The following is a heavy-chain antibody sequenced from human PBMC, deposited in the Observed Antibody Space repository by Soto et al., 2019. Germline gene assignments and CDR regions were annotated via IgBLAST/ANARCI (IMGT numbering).Heavy chain of an antibody. J-gene: IGHJ5*01. CDR1: GGSFSGYY. CDR2: INHSGST. V-gene: IGHV4-34*01. CDR3: VSANRVLGVGEFPLDS. D-gene: IGHD3-10*01. Sequence: QVQLQQWGAGLLKPSETLSLTCAVYGGSFSGYYWSWIRQPPGKGLEWIGEINHSGSTNYNPSLRSRVTISVETSKNKFSLKLSSVTAAVPAVYSCVSANRVLGVGEFPLDSWGHGTLVTVSS.